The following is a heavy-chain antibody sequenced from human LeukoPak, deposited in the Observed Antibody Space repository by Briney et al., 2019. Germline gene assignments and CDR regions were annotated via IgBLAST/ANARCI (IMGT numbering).Heavy chain of an antibody. D-gene: IGHD3-22*01. J-gene: IGHJ4*02. CDR2: IGTAGDT. Sequence: PGGSLRLSCAASVFTFSSYDTHWVRQATGKGREWVSAIGTAGDTYYPGSVKGRFTISRENAKNSLYLQMNSLRAGDTAVYYCARGGHYYDSSGYYDYWGQGTLVTVSS. CDR1: VFTFSSYD. CDR3: ARGGHYYDSSGYYDY. V-gene: IGHV3-13*01.